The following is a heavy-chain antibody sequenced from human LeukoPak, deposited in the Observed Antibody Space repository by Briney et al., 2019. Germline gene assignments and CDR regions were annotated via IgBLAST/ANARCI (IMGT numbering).Heavy chain of an antibody. Sequence: PSETLSLTCAVYGGSFSGHYWTWIRQPPGMGLEWIGEINHSGSTTYNPSLNTRVTISVDTSKNQISLKLCSVTAADTAVYYCARPRYGSGSLDSWGQGTLVTVSS. D-gene: IGHD3-10*01. J-gene: IGHJ4*02. V-gene: IGHV4-34*01. CDR1: GGSFSGHY. CDR2: INHSGST. CDR3: ARPRYGSGSLDS.